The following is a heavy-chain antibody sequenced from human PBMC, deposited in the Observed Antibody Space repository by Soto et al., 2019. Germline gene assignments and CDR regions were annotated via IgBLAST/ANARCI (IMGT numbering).Heavy chain of an antibody. D-gene: IGHD6-19*01. CDR3: ARVAGWTSYFDY. V-gene: IGHV1-3*01. CDR2: INAGNGNT. J-gene: IGHJ4*02. Sequence: QVQLVQSGAEVKKPGASVKVSCKASGYTFTSYAMHWVRQAPGQRLEWMGWINAGNGNTKYSQKFQGRVTITRYTSASTAYMELSSLRSEDTAVYYCARVAGWTSYFDYWGQGTLVTVSS. CDR1: GYTFTSYA.